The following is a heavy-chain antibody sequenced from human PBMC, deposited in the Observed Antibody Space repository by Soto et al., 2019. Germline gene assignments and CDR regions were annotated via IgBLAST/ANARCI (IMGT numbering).Heavy chain of an antibody. CDR3: ARDRPGQPGNYDYYYGMDV. Sequence: PGGSLRLSFAASGFTFSSYSMNWVRQAPGKGLEWVSSISSSSSYIYYADSVKCRFTISIYNAKNSLYLQMNSLRAEDTAVYYCARDRPGQPGNYDYYYGMDVWGQGTTVTVSS. J-gene: IGHJ6*02. D-gene: IGHD3-10*01. V-gene: IGHV3-21*01. CDR1: GFTFSSYS. CDR2: ISSSSSYI.